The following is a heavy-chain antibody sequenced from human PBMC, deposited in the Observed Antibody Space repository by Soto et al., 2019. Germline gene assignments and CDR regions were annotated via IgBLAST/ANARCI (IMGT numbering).Heavy chain of an antibody. CDR2: INHSGST. V-gene: IGHV4-34*01. J-gene: IGHJ4*02. Sequence: PSETLSLTCAVYSGSFSGYYWSWIRQPPGKGLEWIGEINHSGSTNYNPSLKSRVTISVDTSKNQFSLNLRSVTAADTAVYYCARGITMIAPDKYYLDSWGQGNLVTVSS. CDR3: ARGITMIAPDKYYLDS. D-gene: IGHD3-22*01. CDR1: SGSFSGYY.